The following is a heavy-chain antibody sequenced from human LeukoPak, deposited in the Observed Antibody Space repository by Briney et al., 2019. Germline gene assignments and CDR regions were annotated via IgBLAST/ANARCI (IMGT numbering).Heavy chain of an antibody. J-gene: IGHJ4*02. CDR3: ARDKIVGASKFDY. CDR2: IKQDESEK. V-gene: IGHV3-7*01. Sequence: GGSLRLSCAVSGFTFSNYWMSWVRQAPGKGLEWVAHIKQDESEKYYVDSVKGRFTISRDNAKSSLYLQMNSLRAEDTAIYYCARDKIVGASKFDYWGQGTLVTVSS. CDR1: GFTFSNYW. D-gene: IGHD1-26*01.